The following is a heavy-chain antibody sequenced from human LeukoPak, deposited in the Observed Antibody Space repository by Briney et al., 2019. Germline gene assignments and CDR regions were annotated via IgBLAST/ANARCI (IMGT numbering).Heavy chain of an antibody. Sequence: SETLSLTCAVYGVSFSPYYWRWIRQPPGKGREWSGEINHSGSTNYNPSLKSRVTISVDTSKTQFSLRLSSVTAADTAVYYCARGGFYCGGDCYVDYWGQGTLVTVSS. CDR2: INHSGST. V-gene: IGHV4-34*01. D-gene: IGHD2-21*02. CDR3: ARGGFYCGGDCYVDY. J-gene: IGHJ4*02. CDR1: GVSFSPYY.